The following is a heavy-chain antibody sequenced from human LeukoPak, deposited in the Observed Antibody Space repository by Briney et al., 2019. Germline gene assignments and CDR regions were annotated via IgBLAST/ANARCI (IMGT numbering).Heavy chain of an antibody. Sequence: PSETLSLTCTVSGYSISSGYYWGWIRQPPGKGLEWIGSIYHSGSTYYNPSLKSRVTISVDTSKNQFSLKLSSVTAADTAVYYCARDSPTIFGVDTNWFDPWGQGTLVTVSS. V-gene: IGHV4-38-2*02. D-gene: IGHD3-3*01. CDR1: GYSISSGYY. CDR2: IYHSGST. J-gene: IGHJ5*02. CDR3: ARDSPTIFGVDTNWFDP.